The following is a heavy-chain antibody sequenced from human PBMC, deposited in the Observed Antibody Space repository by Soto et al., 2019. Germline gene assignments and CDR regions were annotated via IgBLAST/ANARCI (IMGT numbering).Heavy chain of an antibody. CDR3: ARDGQQLAPYAMDV. D-gene: IGHD1-1*01. J-gene: IGHJ6*02. CDR2: IWYDGSHT. CDR1: GFIFKHHA. V-gene: IGHV3-33*01. Sequence: QVQLVESGGGVVQPGRSLRLSCAASGFIFKHHAMHWVRQAAGKGLEWVAQIWYDGSHTYYTDSVKGRFTISRDNLKDMVYRQMDSLRAEDTAVYYCARDGQQLAPYAMDVWGQGTTVTVSS.